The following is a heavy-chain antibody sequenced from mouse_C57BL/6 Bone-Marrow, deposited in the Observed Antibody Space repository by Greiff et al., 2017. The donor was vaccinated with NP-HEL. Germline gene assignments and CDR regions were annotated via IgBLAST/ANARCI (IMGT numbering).Heavy chain of an antibody. CDR1: GYTFTSYW. V-gene: IGHV1-7*01. CDR3: AKEVYYGPYYFDY. D-gene: IGHD1-1*01. J-gene: IGHJ2*01. CDR2: IIPSSGYT. Sequence: QVQLQQSGAELAKPGASVKLSCKASGYTFTSYWMHWVKQRPGQGREGMGYIIPSSGYTKYNQKFKDKATLTADKSSSTAYMQLSSLTYEDSAVYYCAKEVYYGPYYFDYWGQGTTLTVSS.